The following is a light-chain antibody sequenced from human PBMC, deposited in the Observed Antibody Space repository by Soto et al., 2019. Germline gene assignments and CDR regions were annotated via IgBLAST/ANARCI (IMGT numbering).Light chain of an antibody. CDR2: DVS. V-gene: IGKV1-5*01. J-gene: IGKJ1*01. CDR1: QSITTW. CDR3: QHYSGDRAT. Sequence: DIQMTQSPSTLSASVGDRVTITCRASQSITTWLAWYQQRPGKAPKLLIYDVSSLQSGVPSRFSGSGSGTEFTLTISSLRPDDFATYYCQHYSGDRATFGQGTKVDIK.